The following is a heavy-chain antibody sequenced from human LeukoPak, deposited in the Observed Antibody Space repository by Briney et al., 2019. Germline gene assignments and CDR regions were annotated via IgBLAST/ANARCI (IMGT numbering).Heavy chain of an antibody. CDR3: ARDSSLDYYGSGSYPYYYYGMDV. CDR1: GYTFTSYG. CDR2: ISAYNGNT. V-gene: IGHV1-18*01. Sequence: ASVKVSCKASGYTFTSYGISWVRQAPGQGLEWMGWISAYNGNTNYAQKLQGRVTMTTDTSTSTAYMELRSLRSDDTAVYYCARDSSLDYYGSGSYPYYYYGMDVWGQGTTVTVSS. J-gene: IGHJ6*02. D-gene: IGHD3-10*01.